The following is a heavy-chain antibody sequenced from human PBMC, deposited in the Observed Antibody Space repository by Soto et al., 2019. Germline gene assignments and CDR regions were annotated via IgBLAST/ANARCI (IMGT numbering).Heavy chain of an antibody. CDR1: GCTFSLYW. V-gene: IGHV3-74*01. CDR2: INGDGSST. D-gene: IGHD2-15*01. Sequence: PGGSLRLSCAASGCTFSLYWMYWVRQAPGKGLVWVSRINGDGSSTTYADSVKGRFTISRDNANNTLHLQMNSLRAEDTGLEYCARFGGPSRLWYFDHWGRGTLVTVS. J-gene: IGHJ2*01. CDR3: ARFGGPSRLWYFDH.